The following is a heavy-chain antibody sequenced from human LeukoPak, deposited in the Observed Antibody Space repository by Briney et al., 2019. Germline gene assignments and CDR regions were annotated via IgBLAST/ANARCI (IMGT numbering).Heavy chain of an antibody. CDR3: ARVVDGYNRYFDC. CDR1: GYTFTGCY. V-gene: IGHV1-2*02. Sequence: GASVKVSCKASGYTFTGCYMHWVREAPGQGLEWMGWINPNRGGTNYAQKFQRRVTLTRDTSISTAYMELSRLRSDDTAVYYCARVVDGYNRYFDCWGQGTLVTVSS. CDR2: INPNRGGT. J-gene: IGHJ4*02. D-gene: IGHD5-24*01.